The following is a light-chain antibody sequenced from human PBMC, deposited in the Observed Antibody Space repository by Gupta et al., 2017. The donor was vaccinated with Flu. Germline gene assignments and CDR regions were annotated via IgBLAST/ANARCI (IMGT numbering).Light chain of an antibody. CDR1: SSNIGNNY. CDR3: GTWDSSLSANWV. J-gene: IGLJ3*02. V-gene: IGLV1-51*01. Sequence: QSVLTPPPSVSAAPGQKVTISCSGSSSNIGNNYVSWYQQLPGTAPKLLIYDNNKRPSGIPDRFSGSKSGTSATLGITGLQTGDEAEYYCGTWDSSLSANWVFGGGTKLTVL. CDR2: DNN.